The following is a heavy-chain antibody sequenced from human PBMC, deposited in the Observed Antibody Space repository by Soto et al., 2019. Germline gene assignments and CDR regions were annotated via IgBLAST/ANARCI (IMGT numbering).Heavy chain of an antibody. CDR1: GFTFSGSA. D-gene: IGHD2-2*01. J-gene: IGHJ4*02. Sequence: GGSLRLSCAASGFTFSGSAMHWVRQASGKGLEWVGRIRSKANSYATAYAASVKGRFTISRDDSKNTAYLQMNSLKTEDTAVYYCTRLGVVPAASFDYWGQGTLVTVSS. CDR3: TRLGVVPAASFDY. V-gene: IGHV3-73*01. CDR2: IRSKANSYAT.